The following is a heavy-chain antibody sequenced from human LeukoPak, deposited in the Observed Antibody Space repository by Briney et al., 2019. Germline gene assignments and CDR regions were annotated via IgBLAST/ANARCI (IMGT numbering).Heavy chain of an antibody. CDR1: GGTFSSYA. V-gene: IGHV1-69*13. CDR2: IIPIFGTA. J-gene: IGHJ5*02. Sequence: ASVRVSCKASGGTFSSYAISWVRQAPGQGLEWMGGIIPIFGTANYAQKFQGRVTITADESTSTAYMELSSLRSEDTAVYYCARGGIAARSKRGWFDPWGQGTLVTVSS. D-gene: IGHD6-6*01. CDR3: ARGGIAARSKRGWFDP.